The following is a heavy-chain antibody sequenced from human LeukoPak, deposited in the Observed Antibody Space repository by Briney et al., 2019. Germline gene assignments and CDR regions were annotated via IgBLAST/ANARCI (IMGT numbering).Heavy chain of an antibody. CDR3: AKASAAAVVDAFDI. CDR2: IRYDGINE. J-gene: IGHJ3*02. CDR1: GFIFSSYD. V-gene: IGHV3-30*02. D-gene: IGHD5-18*01. Sequence: PGGSLRLSCAASGFIFSSYDMHWVRQAPGKGLEWVAFIRYDGINEYYVDSVKGQFTISRDNSKNTLYLQMNSLRTEDTAVYYCAKASAAAVVDAFDIWGQGTMVTVSS.